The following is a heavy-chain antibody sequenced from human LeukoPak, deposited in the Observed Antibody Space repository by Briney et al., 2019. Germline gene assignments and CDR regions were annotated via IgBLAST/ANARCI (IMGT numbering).Heavy chain of an antibody. J-gene: IGHJ4*02. Sequence: ASVKVSCKASGYTFTSYGISWVRQAPGQGLEWMGWISACNGNTNYAQKLQGRVTMTTDTSTSTAYMELRSLRSDDTAVYYCARDLLLWRSLDYWGQGTLVTVSS. CDR2: ISACNGNT. CDR1: GYTFTSYG. CDR3: ARDLLLWRSLDY. D-gene: IGHD2-21*01. V-gene: IGHV1-18*01.